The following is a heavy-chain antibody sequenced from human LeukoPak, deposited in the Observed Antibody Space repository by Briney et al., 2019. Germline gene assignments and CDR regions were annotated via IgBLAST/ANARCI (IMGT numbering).Heavy chain of an antibody. V-gene: IGHV3-23*01. CDR3: AGRRYCSGGSCYSEGAFDI. Sequence: GGSLRLSCAASGFTFSSYAMSWVRQAPGKGLEWVSAISGSGGSTYYADSVKGRFTISRDNSKNTLYLQMNSLRAEDTAVYYCAGRRYCSGGSCYSEGAFDIWGQGTMVTVSS. CDR1: GFTFSSYA. J-gene: IGHJ3*02. D-gene: IGHD2-15*01. CDR2: ISGSGGST.